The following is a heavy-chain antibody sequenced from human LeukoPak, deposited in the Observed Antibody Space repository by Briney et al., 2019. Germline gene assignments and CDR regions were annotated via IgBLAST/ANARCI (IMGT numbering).Heavy chain of an antibody. CDR1: GFTFSSSE. V-gene: IGHV3-48*03. J-gene: IGHJ4*02. D-gene: IGHD2-2*01. CDR3: ARDRCGTTSCYGGDY. CDR2: ISSSASTL. Sequence: GGSLRLSCAASGFTFSSSEMNWVRQAPGKGLEWVSYISSSASTLYYADSVKGRFTISRDNSKNSLYLQMNSLRVEDTAVYYCARDRCGTTSCYGGDYWGQGTLVTVSS.